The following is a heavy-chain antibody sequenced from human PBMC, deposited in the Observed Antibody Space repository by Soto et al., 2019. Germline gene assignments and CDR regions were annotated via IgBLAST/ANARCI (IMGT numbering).Heavy chain of an antibody. Sequence: QVQLVQSGAEVKKPGSSVKVSCKASGGTFSSYAISWVRQAPGQGLEWMGGIIPIFGTANYAQKFQGRVTITADESTSIAYMELSSLRSKDTAVYYCARGVYYYDSSPFDYWGQGTLVTVSS. CDR3: ARGVYYYDSSPFDY. J-gene: IGHJ4*02. CDR2: IIPIFGTA. CDR1: GGTFSSYA. D-gene: IGHD3-22*01. V-gene: IGHV1-69*01.